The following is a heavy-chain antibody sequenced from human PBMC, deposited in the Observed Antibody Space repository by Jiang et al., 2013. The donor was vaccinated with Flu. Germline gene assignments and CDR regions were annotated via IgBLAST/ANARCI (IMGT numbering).Heavy chain of an antibody. J-gene: IGHJ6*02. D-gene: IGHD2-2*01. Sequence: GAEVKKPGASVKVSCKASGYTFTSYYMHWVRQAPGQGLEWMGIINPSGGSTSYAQKFQGRVTMTRDTSTSTVYMELSSLRSEDTAVYYCARDQDIVVVPVGGYYYYYGMDVWGQGTTVTVSS. CDR2: INPSGGST. CDR3: ARDQDIVVVPVGGYYYYYGMDV. V-gene: IGHV1-46*01. CDR1: GYTFTSYY.